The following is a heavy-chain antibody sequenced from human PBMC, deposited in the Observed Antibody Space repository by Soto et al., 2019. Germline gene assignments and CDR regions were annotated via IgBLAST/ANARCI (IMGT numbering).Heavy chain of an antibody. CDR1: GGTFSSYA. Sequence: QVQLVQSGAEVKKPGSSVTVSCKASGGTFSSYAISWVRQAPGQGLEWMGGIIPIFGTANYAQKFQGRVTITADESTSTAYMELSSLRSEDTAVYYCARGGRDGYIELYYFDYWGQGTLVTVSS. D-gene: IGHD5-12*01. CDR3: ARGGRDGYIELYYFDY. V-gene: IGHV1-69*01. CDR2: IIPIFGTA. J-gene: IGHJ4*02.